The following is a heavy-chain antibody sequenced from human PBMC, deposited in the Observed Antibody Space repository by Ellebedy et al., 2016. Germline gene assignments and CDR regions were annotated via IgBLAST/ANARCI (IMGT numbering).Heavy chain of an antibody. Sequence: GESLKISXAASGFTFRNFGMHWVRQAPGKGLEWVTVISSEGYTKFYADSVKGRFTISRDNSRNTLSLQMNSLRPEDTAIYFCAKDRRKTAGLDALDIWGRGTVVTVSP. CDR2: ISSEGYTK. J-gene: IGHJ3*02. CDR3: AKDRRKTAGLDALDI. D-gene: IGHD6-13*01. CDR1: GFTFRNFG. V-gene: IGHV3-30*18.